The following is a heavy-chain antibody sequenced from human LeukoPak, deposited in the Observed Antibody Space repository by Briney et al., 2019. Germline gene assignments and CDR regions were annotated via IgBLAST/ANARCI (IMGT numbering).Heavy chain of an antibody. D-gene: IGHD3-10*01. J-gene: IGHJ4*02. CDR2: IYSGGDT. CDR1: GFAVDNNY. CDR3: ARVDYGSGSYFDL. V-gene: IGHV3-66*01. Sequence: GGSLRLSCAASGFAVDNNYMSWVRQAPGKGLEWVSIIYSGGDTNYADSVKGRLTISRDNSKNTLFLQMNSLRADDTAVYYCARVDYGSGSYFDLWGQGTLVTVSS.